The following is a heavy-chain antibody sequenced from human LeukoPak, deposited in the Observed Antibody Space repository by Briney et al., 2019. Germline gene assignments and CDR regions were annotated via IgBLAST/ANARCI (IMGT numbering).Heavy chain of an antibody. CDR3: ARSRGYSYGYNY. CDR1: GGSISSYY. CDR2: IYYSGST. J-gene: IGHJ4*02. V-gene: IGHV4-59*01. D-gene: IGHD5-18*01. Sequence: PSETLSLTCTVSGGSISSYYWSWIRQPPGKGLEWIGYIYYSGSTNYNPSLKSRVTISVDTSKNQFSLKLSSVTAADTAVYCCARSRGYSYGYNYWGQGTLVTVSS.